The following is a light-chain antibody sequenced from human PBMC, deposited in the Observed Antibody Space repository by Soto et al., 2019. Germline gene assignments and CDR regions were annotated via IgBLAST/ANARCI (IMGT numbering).Light chain of an antibody. J-gene: IGKJ1*01. Sequence: EIVLTQSPGTLSLSPGEGATLSCRPSQSVSSTYLDWYQQNPGQAPRLLIYAASSRATGIPDRFSGGASATDFSLTISRLEPEDFAVYYCRHYITSQWTFGQGTKVEIK. V-gene: IGKV3-20*01. CDR3: RHYITSQWT. CDR1: QSVSSTY. CDR2: AAS.